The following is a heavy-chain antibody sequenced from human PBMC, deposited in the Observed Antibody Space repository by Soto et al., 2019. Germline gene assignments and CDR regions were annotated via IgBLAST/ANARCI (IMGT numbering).Heavy chain of an antibody. J-gene: IGHJ5*02. Sequence: SETLSLTCAVYGGSFSGYYWSWIRQPPGKGLEWIGEINHSGSTNYNPSLKSRVTISVDTSKNQFSLKLSSVTAADTAVYYCARARLGYCSSTSCYRIRWFDPWGQGTLVTVSS. CDR1: GGSFSGYY. CDR2: INHSGST. CDR3: ARARLGYCSSTSCYRIRWFDP. V-gene: IGHV4-34*01. D-gene: IGHD2-2*02.